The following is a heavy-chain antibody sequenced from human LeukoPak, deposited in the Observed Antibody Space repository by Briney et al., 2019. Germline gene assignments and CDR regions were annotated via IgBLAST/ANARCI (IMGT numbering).Heavy chain of an antibody. CDR2: IIPILDVR. J-gene: IGHJ4*02. Sequence: SVKVSCKASGGTFSSHAMNWVRQAPGQGLEWMRGIIPILDVRNYAQKFQGRVTITADKSTGTAYMELSSLRSEDTAVYYCAILSDGAYCGGDCFYLDYWGQGTLVTVSS. CDR1: GGTFSSHA. CDR3: AILSDGAYCGGDCFYLDY. D-gene: IGHD2-21*02. V-gene: IGHV1-69*10.